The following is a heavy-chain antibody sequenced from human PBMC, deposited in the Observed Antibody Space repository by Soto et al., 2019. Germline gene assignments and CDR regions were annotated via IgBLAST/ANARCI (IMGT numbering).Heavy chain of an antibody. CDR1: GFTFSGSA. J-gene: IGHJ3*02. Sequence: GGSLRLSCAASGFTFSGSAMHWVRQASGKGLEWVGRIRSKANRYAKAYAASVKGRLTISSDDSKNTAYPQMNSLKNVGTAVYYCTRLPITVFGVVIHKNDAFDIWGQGTMVTVSS. D-gene: IGHD3-3*01. CDR2: IRSKANRYAK. CDR3: TRLPITVFGVVIHKNDAFDI. V-gene: IGHV3-73*01.